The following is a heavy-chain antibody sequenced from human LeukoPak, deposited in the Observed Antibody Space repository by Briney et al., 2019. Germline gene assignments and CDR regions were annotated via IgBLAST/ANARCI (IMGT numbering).Heavy chain of an antibody. CDR3: ARVRYDFDY. D-gene: IGHD5-12*01. CDR1: GFNFSNYE. J-gene: IGHJ4*02. V-gene: IGHV3-48*03. CDR2: ISSSGSTI. Sequence: GGSLRLSCAASGFNFSNYEMNWVRQAPGKGLEWVSYISSSGSTIYYADSVKGRFTISRDNAKNSLYLQMNSLRAEDTDGYYCARVRYDFDYWGQGTLVTVSS.